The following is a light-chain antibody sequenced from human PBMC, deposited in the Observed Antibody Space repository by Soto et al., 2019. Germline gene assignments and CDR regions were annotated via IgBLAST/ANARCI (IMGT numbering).Light chain of an antibody. CDR1: SSDVGGYNY. CDR3: SSYTSRSTVV. J-gene: IGLJ2*01. Sequence: QSVLTQPASVSGSPGQSITISCTGTSSDVGGYNYVSWYQQHPGKPPKLMIYDVSNPPSGVSTRFSGSKSGNTASLTISGLQAEDEADYYCSSYTSRSTVVFGGGTKLTVL. V-gene: IGLV2-14*01. CDR2: DVS.